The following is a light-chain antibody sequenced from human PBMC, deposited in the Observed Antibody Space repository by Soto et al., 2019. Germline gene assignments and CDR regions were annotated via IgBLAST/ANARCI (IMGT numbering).Light chain of an antibody. V-gene: IGKV4-1*01. CDR1: QNLLYSSNNRNY. CDR3: QQYYAKPLT. J-gene: IGKJ4*01. Sequence: DIVMTQFPDSLAVSLGERATINCKSSQNLLYSSNNRNYFAWYQQKPGHPPKLLIHWASTRASGVPDRFSGSGSGTDFTLTISSLQAEDVAIYYCQQYYAKPLTFGGGTKLEIK. CDR2: WAS.